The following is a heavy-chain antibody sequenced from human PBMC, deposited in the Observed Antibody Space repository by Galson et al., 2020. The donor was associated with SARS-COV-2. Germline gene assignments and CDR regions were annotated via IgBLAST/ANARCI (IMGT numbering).Heavy chain of an antibody. CDR1: GFTFSSYW. CDR2: IYSEGSST. Sequence: EGSLRLSCAASGFTFSSYWMHWVRQAPGKGLVWVSRIYSEGSSTSYADSVKGRFTISGDNAKNTLYLQMNSLRAEDTAVYYCARGDMRNDYFDYWGQGTLVTVSS. CDR3: ARGDMRNDYFDY. V-gene: IGHV3-74*01. J-gene: IGHJ4*02. D-gene: IGHD3-16*01.